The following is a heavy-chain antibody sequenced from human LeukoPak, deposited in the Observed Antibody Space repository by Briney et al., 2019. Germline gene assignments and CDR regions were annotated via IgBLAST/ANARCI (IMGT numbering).Heavy chain of an antibody. Sequence: PGGSLRLSCATSGFTFSMSAMHWVRLAPGKGLDWVAVIPLDGGNKFYADSVKGRFSISRDNSKNTLYLQMNSLGLDDTAVYFCARGRAGIAAAGFDYWGQGTLVTVSS. D-gene: IGHD6-13*01. CDR2: IPLDGGNK. CDR1: GFTFSMSA. J-gene: IGHJ4*02. V-gene: IGHV3-30-3*01. CDR3: ARGRAGIAAAGFDY.